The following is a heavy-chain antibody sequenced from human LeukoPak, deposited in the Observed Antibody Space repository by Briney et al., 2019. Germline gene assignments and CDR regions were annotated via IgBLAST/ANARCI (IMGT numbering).Heavy chain of an antibody. D-gene: IGHD3-22*01. CDR3: ARGGYYYDSSGYSHLPDY. CDR2: IIPIVGTT. Sequence: SVNVSCKASGGTFSSYAFSWVRQAPGQGLEWMGGIIPIVGTTNYAQMFQGRVTITADESTSTAYMELSSLRSEDTAVYYCARGGYYYDSSGYSHLPDYWGQGTLVTVSS. V-gene: IGHV1-69*01. J-gene: IGHJ4*02. CDR1: GGTFSSYA.